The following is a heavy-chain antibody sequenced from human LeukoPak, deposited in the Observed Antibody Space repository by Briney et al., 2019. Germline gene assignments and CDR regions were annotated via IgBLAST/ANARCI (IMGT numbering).Heavy chain of an antibody. Sequence: GGSLRLSCAASGFTFSSYAMSWVHQAPGKGLEWVSAISGSGGSTYYADSVKGRFTISRDNSKNTLYLQMNSLRAEDTAVYYCAKVLGYYDFYDAFDIWGQGTMVTVSS. CDR3: AKVLGYYDFYDAFDI. CDR2: ISGSGGST. V-gene: IGHV3-23*01. D-gene: IGHD3-3*01. J-gene: IGHJ3*02. CDR1: GFTFSSYA.